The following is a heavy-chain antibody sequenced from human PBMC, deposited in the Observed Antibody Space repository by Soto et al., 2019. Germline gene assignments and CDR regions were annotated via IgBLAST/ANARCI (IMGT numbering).Heavy chain of an antibody. CDR2: IYYSGTT. CDR1: GGSISSSSYY. Sequence: SETLSLTCTVSGGSISSSSYYWGWIRQPPGKGLEWIGTIYYSGTTSYNPSLKSRVTMSVDTSRIHFSLKLISVTAADTAVYYCARQSFDTSDYFDYWGQGTLVTVSS. D-gene: IGHD3-22*01. V-gene: IGHV4-39*01. J-gene: IGHJ4*02. CDR3: ARQSFDTSDYFDY.